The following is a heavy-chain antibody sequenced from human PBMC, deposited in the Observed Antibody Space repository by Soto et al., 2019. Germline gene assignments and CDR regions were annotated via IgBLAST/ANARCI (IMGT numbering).Heavy chain of an antibody. CDR1: GFSFSIYA. V-gene: IGHV3-23*01. CDR2: ISASGGDT. CDR3: ALISCWDPRGRDPYYYGMDV. Sequence: PGGSLRLSCAASGFSFSIYAMTWVRQAPGRGLEWVSGISASGGDTYYGDSVKGRFTVSRDNSKNTLYLQMNSLRAEDTAVYYCALISCWDPRGRDPYYYGMDVWGQGTTVTVSS. J-gene: IGHJ6*02. D-gene: IGHD3-10*01.